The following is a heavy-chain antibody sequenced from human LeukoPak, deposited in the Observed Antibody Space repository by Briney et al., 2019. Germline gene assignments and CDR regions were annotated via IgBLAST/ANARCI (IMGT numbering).Heavy chain of an antibody. V-gene: IGHV3-23*01. CDR3: AKDTGKSGWSPFDY. D-gene: IGHD6-19*01. CDR2: ISGSGGST. Sequence: GGSLRLSCAASGFTFSSYAMSWVRQAPGKGLEWVSAISGSGGSTYYADSVKGRFTISRDNSKNTLYLQMNSMSAEDTAVYYCAKDTGKSGWSPFDYWGQGTLVNVSS. CDR1: GFTFSSYA. J-gene: IGHJ4*02.